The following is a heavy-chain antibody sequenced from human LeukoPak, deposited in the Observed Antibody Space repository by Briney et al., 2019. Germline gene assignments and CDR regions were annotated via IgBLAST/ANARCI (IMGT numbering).Heavy chain of an antibody. J-gene: IGHJ4*02. Sequence: KPSETLSLTCAVYGGSFSGYYWSWIRQPPGKGLEWIGEINHSGSTNYNPSLKSRVTISVDTSKNQFSLKLSSVTAADTAVYYCARGAAAAGHIDYWGQGTLVTVSS. CDR3: ARGAAAAGHIDY. V-gene: IGHV4-34*01. D-gene: IGHD6-13*01. CDR1: GGSFSGYY. CDR2: INHSGST.